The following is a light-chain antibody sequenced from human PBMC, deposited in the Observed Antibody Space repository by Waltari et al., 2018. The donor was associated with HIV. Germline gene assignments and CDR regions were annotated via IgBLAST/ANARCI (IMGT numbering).Light chain of an antibody. Sequence: QSALTQPASVSGSPGQSITISCTGTSSDVGGYNYVSWYQQHPGKAPKLMIYEVSNRPPGGSNRVSGSKSGNTASLTISGLQAEDEADYYCSSYTSSTTLVFGGGTKLTVL. CDR2: EVS. V-gene: IGLV2-14*01. CDR1: SSDVGGYNY. J-gene: IGLJ2*01. CDR3: SSYTSSTTLV.